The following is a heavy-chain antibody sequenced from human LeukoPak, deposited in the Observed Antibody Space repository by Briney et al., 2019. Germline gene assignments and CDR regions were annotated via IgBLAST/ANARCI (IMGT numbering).Heavy chain of an antibody. CDR1: GYTFTSYG. D-gene: IGHD2-15*01. CDR2: ISAYNGNT. CDR3: ARLYCSGGSCSNPLDY. V-gene: IGHV1-18*01. J-gene: IGHJ4*02. Sequence: GASVKVSCKASGYTFTSYGISWVRQAPGQGLEWMGWISAYNGNTNYAQKLQGRVTMTTDTSTSTAYMELRSLRSDDTAVYYCARLYCSGGSCSNPLDYWGQGTLVTVSS.